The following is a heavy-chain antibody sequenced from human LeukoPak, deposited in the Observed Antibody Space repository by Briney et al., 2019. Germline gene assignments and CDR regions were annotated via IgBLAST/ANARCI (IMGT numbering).Heavy chain of an antibody. CDR1: GGSISTYY. Sequence: SETLSLTCTVSGGSISTYYWSWIRQPPGQGLEWIGYIYYSGSTNYIPSLLSRVTLSVDTSKNQFSLKLSSVTAADTAVYYCARGHSIASRLAYFDYWGQGTLVTVSS. D-gene: IGHD6-6*01. J-gene: IGHJ4*02. CDR2: IYYSGST. CDR3: ARGHSIASRLAYFDY. V-gene: IGHV4-59*08.